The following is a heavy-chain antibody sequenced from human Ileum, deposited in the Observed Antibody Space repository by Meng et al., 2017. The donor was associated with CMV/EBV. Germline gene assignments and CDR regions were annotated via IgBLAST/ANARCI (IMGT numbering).Heavy chain of an antibody. Sequence: QVQLKGPAPGRCTSSGTLSLTCTVSGGPISSGDYYWSWIRQPPGKGLEWIGYIYYSGSTYYNPSLKSRVTISADTSKNQFSLKLNSVTAADTAVYYCASGSPQLGYVWGQGTLVTVSS. CDR2: IYYSGST. CDR3: ASGSPQLGYV. D-gene: IGHD1-1*01. J-gene: IGHJ4*02. CDR1: GGPISSGDYY. V-gene: IGHV4-30-4*02.